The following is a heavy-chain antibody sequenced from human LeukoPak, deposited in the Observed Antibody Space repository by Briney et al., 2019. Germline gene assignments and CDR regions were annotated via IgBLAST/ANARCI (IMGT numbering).Heavy chain of an antibody. Sequence: SETLSLTCTVSGGSISSSSYYWGWIRQPPGKGLEWIGEINHSGSTNYNPSLKSRVTISVDTSKNQFSLKLSSVTAADTAVYYCARTAMAKSRRYYYYYYYMDVWGKGTTVTVSS. J-gene: IGHJ6*03. CDR2: INHSGST. D-gene: IGHD5-18*01. CDR3: ARTAMAKSRRYYYYYYYMDV. V-gene: IGHV4-39*07. CDR1: GGSISSSSYY.